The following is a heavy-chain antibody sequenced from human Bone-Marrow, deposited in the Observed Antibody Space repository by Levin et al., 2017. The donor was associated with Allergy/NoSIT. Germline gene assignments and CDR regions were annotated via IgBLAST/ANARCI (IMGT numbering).Heavy chain of an antibody. J-gene: IGHJ3*02. CDR3: ARGAGTAIPDRGGDAFDI. Sequence: GESLKISCKGSGYSFTSYWIGWVRQMPGKGLEWMGIIYPGDSDTRYSPSFQGQVTISADKSISTAYLQWSSLKASDTAMYYCARGAGTAIPDRGGDAFDIWGQGTMVTVSS. D-gene: IGHD2-21*02. CDR1: GYSFTSYW. CDR2: IYPGDSDT. V-gene: IGHV5-51*01.